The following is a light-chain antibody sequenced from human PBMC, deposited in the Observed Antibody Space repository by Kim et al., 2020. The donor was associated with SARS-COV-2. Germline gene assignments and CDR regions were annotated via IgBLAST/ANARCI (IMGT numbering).Light chain of an antibody. J-gene: IGLJ3*02. CDR3: GADHGSGWQV. Sequence: QPVLTQPPSASASLGASVTLTCTLSSGYSNYKVDWYQQRPGKGPRFVMRVGTGGIVGSKGDGIPDRFSVLGSGLNRYLTIKNIQEEDESDYHCGADHGSGWQVFGGGTQLTVL. V-gene: IGLV9-49*01. CDR1: SGYSNYK. CDR2: VGTGGIVG.